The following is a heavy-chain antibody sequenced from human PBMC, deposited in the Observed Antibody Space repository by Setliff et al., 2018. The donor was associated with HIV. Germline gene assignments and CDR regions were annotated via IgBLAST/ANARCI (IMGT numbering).Heavy chain of an antibody. CDR2: LFYSGSA. V-gene: IGHV4-39*01. D-gene: IGHD3-3*01. CDR1: GGSISNNSYY. J-gene: IGHJ4*02. Sequence: PSETLSLTCTVSGGSISNNSYYWGWVRQPPGKGLELIGNLFYSGSADYNRSLKSRVTISVDTSKSQFSLKLTSVTAADTAVYYCARQMTIPGVAVTPVDYWGQGALVTVSS. CDR3: ARQMTIPGVAVTPVDY.